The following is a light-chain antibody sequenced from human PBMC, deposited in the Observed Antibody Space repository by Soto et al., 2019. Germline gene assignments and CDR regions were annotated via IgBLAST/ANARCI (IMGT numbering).Light chain of an antibody. CDR1: QSVSSY. J-gene: IGKJ4*01. CDR2: DAS. Sequence: EIVLTQSPATLSLSPGGRATLSCRASQSVSSYLAWSQQKPGQAPRLLIYDASNRATGIPARFSGSGSGTDFTLTISSLEPEDFAVYYCQQRSNWPPTFGGGTKVEIK. CDR3: QQRSNWPPT. V-gene: IGKV3-11*01.